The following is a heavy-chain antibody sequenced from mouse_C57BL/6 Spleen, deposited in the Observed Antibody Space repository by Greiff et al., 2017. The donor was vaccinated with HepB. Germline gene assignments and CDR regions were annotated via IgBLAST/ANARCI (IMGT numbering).Heavy chain of an antibody. CDR2: INPNNGGT. CDR1: GYTFTDYY. J-gene: IGHJ3*01. V-gene: IGHV1-26*01. CDR3: ARGGRSYN. D-gene: IGHD1-1*01. Sequence: VQLQQSGPELVKPGASVKISCKASGYTFTDYYMNWVKQSHGKSLEWIGDINPNNGGTSYNQKFKGKATLTVDKSSSTAYMELRSLASEDSAVYYCARGGRSYNWGQGTLVTVSA.